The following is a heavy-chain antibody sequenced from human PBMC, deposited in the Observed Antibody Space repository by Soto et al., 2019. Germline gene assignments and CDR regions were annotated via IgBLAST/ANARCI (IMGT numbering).Heavy chain of an antibody. CDR3: ARTLGYCSGGSCYSESYYYYYGMDV. D-gene: IGHD2-15*01. V-gene: IGHV4-59*01. Sequence: QVQLQESGPGLVKPSETLSLTCTVSGGSISSYYWSWIRQPPGKGLEWIGYIYYIGSTNYNPSLKSRVTISVETSKNQFSLKLSSVTAADTAVYYCARTLGYCSGGSCYSESYYYYYGMDVWGQGTTVTVSS. CDR1: GGSISSYY. CDR2: IYYIGST. J-gene: IGHJ6*02.